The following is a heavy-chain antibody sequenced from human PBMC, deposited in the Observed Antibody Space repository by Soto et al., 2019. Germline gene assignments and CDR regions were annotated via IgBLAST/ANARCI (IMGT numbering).Heavy chain of an antibody. CDR2: TRNKANGYTT. J-gene: IGHJ4*02. Sequence: EVQLVESGGGLVQPGGSLRLSCAASGFIFSDHFMDWVRQAPGKGLEWVGRTRNKANGYTTEYAASVKGRFSISRDDSRNSLYLQMNSLKTEDTAVYYCARDRLGGSFDYWGQGTLVTVSS. V-gene: IGHV3-72*01. CDR3: ARDRLGGSFDY. D-gene: IGHD3-16*01. CDR1: GFIFSDHF.